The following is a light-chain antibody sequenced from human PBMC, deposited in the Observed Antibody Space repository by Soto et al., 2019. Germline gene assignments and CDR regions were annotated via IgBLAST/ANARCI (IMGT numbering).Light chain of an antibody. Sequence: QAVVTQPPSVSGTPGQKVSISCSGTTSNLGGNTVNWYQQLPGTAPKLLIYTNNQRPSGVPDRFSGSKSGTSASLAISGLRSEDEAEFYCAAWDDSLNAVVFGGGTKLTVL. CDR1: TSNLGGNT. V-gene: IGLV1-44*01. CDR3: AAWDDSLNAVV. J-gene: IGLJ2*01. CDR2: TNN.